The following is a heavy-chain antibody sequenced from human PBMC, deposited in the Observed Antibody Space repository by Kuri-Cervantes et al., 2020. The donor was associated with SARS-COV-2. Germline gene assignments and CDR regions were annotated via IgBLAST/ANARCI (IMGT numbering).Heavy chain of an antibody. CDR2: IYHTGST. Sequence: SETLSLTCTVSGGSISSYYWSWIRQPPGKGLEWIGHIYHTGSTNYNPSLKSRVTISVDTSKNQFSLNLTSVTAADTAVYYCARGAATTYYYYDMDVCGQGTTVTVSS. CDR1: GGSISSYY. D-gene: IGHD2-15*01. CDR3: ARGAATTYYYYDMDV. J-gene: IGHJ6*02. V-gene: IGHV4-59*01.